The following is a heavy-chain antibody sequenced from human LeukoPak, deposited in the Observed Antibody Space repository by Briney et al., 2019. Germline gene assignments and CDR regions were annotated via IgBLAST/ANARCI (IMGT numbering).Heavy chain of an antibody. CDR2: IITSAGST. D-gene: IGHD5-18*01. Sequence: ASVKVSCKASGYIFSTYGINWVRQAPGQGLEWMGLIITSAGSTTYAQNFQGRVTLTRDTSTSTVYMEMSSLRSEDTAVYYCARVEGLTATVTDWGQGTLVTVSS. CDR1: GYIFSTYG. V-gene: IGHV1-46*01. CDR3: ARVEGLTATVTD. J-gene: IGHJ4*02.